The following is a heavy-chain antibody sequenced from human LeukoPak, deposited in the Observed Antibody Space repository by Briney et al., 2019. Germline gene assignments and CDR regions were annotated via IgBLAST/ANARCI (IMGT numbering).Heavy chain of an antibody. V-gene: IGHV3-48*01. CDR1: GFTFSSYS. Sequence: GGSLRLSCAASGFTFSSYSMNWVRQAPGKGLEWVSYISSSSSTIYYADSVKGRFTISRDNAKNSLYLQMNSLRAEDTAAYYCARAHLTVYYYDSSGDGMDVWGQGTTVTVSS. D-gene: IGHD3-22*01. CDR3: ARAHLTVYYYDSSGDGMDV. CDR2: ISSSSSTI. J-gene: IGHJ6*02.